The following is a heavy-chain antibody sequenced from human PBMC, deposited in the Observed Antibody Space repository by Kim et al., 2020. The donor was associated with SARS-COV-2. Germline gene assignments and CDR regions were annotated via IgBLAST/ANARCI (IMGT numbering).Heavy chain of an antibody. CDR3: AREYFVDTAMPNWFDP. CDR2: IYYSGST. Sequence: SETLSLTCTVSGGSISSSSYYWGWIRQPPGRGLEWIGSIYYSGSTYYNPSLKSRVTISVDTSKNQFSLKLSSVTAADTAVYYCAREYFVDTAMPNWFDPWGQGTLVTVSS. CDR1: GGSISSSSYY. V-gene: IGHV4-39*01. D-gene: IGHD5-18*01. J-gene: IGHJ5*02.